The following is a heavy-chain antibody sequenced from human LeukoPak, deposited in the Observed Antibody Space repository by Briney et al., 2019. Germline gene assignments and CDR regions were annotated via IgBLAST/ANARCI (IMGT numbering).Heavy chain of an antibody. D-gene: IGHD3-22*01. CDR3: ARTRLRIGYYDSSGYPFDY. J-gene: IGHJ4*02. V-gene: IGHV1-2*02. CDR2: INPNSGGT. Sequence: ASVKVSCKASGYTFTGYYMHWVRQAPGQGLEWMGWINPNSGGTNYAQKFQGRVTITRDTSISTAYMELSRLRSDDTAVYSCARTRLRIGYYDSSGYPFDYWGQGTLVTVSS. CDR1: GYTFTGYY.